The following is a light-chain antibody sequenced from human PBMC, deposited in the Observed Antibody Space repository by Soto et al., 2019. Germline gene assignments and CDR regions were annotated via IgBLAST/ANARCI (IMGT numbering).Light chain of an antibody. CDR2: DAS. V-gene: IGKV1-5*01. J-gene: IGKJ1*01. CDR1: QSIGTW. CDR3: QQYSDSSGA. Sequence: DIQVTQSPYTLSASVGDRVTITCGASQSIGTWLAWYQQKPGKAPKLLIFDASTLESGVPSRFSGSGSGTDFTLTISSLQPDDFATYYCQQYSDSSGAFGQGTRVEIK.